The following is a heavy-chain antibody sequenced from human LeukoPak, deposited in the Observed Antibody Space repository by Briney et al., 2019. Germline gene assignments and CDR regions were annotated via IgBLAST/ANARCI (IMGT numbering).Heavy chain of an antibody. Sequence: SETLSLTCTVSGNPITSYYWNWIRQPPGKGLEWIGNIFYGGSTNYNPSLKSRFTISVDTSKNLFSLKLSSVTAADTAVYYCASQHIAAAGTSHPGDYWGQGTLVTVSS. J-gene: IGHJ4*02. D-gene: IGHD6-13*01. CDR3: ASQHIAAAGTSHPGDY. V-gene: IGHV4-59*12. CDR1: GNPITSYY. CDR2: IFYGGST.